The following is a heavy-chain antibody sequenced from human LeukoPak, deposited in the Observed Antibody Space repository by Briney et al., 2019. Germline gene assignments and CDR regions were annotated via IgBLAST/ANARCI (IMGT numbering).Heavy chain of an antibody. D-gene: IGHD1-26*01. CDR2: ITSGSSYI. J-gene: IGHJ6*03. CDR3: ARDPYSRSYGAYYYYMDV. V-gene: IGHV3-21*01. CDR1: GFTFSSYN. Sequence: GGSLRLSCAASGFTFSSYNMNWVRQAPGQGLEWVSSITSGSSYIYYADSVKGRFTISRDNAKSSLYLQMNSLRAEDTAVYYCARDPYSRSYGAYYYYMDVWGQGTTVTISS.